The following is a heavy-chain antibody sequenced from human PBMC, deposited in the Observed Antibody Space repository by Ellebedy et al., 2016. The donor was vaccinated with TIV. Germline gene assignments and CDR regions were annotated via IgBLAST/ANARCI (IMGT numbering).Heavy chain of an antibody. V-gene: IGHV3-23*01. CDR3: AGGGPDYTYGFIGD. CDR1: GFPFSTHT. J-gene: IGHJ4*02. CDR2: TSYSCDTT. D-gene: IGHD5-18*01. Sequence: PGGSLRLSCAVSGFPFSTHTMSWVRQAPGKGLEWASITSYSCDTTFYADSVKGRFTISRDNSKNTLYLQMNSLRAEDTASYYCAGGGPDYTYGFIGDWGQGTLVTVSS.